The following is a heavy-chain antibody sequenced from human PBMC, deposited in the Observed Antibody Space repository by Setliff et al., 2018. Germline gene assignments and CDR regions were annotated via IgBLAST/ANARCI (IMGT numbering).Heavy chain of an antibody. D-gene: IGHD3-3*01. CDR1: GGTFNNYL. Sequence: SVKVSCKASGGTFNNYLISWVRQAPGQGLEWMGGIIPIFGTTRYTQKFQGRLTFFMDESTNTAYMELSSLRSEDTAVYFCAREKKYSSSTSFFGSGFDFWGQGTLATVSS. V-gene: IGHV1-69*05. CDR3: AREKKYSSSTSFFGSGFDF. CDR2: IIPIFGTT. J-gene: IGHJ4*02.